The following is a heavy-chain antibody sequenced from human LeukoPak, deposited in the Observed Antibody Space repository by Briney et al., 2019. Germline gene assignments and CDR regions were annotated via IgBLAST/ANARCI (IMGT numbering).Heavy chain of an antibody. CDR3: AKGEREIQLWFYYYYYGMDV. CDR1: GFTFSDYY. D-gene: IGHD5-18*01. J-gene: IGHJ6*02. CDR2: ISGSGGST. Sequence: PGGSLRLSCAASGFTFSDYYMSWIRQAPGKGLEWVSAISGSGGSTYYADSVKGRFTISRDNSKNTLYLQMNSLRAEDTAVYYCAKGEREIQLWFYYYYYGMDVWGQGTTVTVSS. V-gene: IGHV3-23*01.